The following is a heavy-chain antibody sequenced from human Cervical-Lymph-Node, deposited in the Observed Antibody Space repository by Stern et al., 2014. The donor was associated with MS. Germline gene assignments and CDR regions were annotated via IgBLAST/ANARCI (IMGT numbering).Heavy chain of an antibody. CDR1: GVSFNNHA. V-gene: IGHV1-69*01. D-gene: IGHD1-26*01. Sequence: QMQLVQSGGGVKQPGSSVRLSCMASGVSFNNHAVRWVRQAPGQGLEWMEGIIPICGAPDYAQKSQGRVTITADESTSTVYMEFSSLRSEDTAMYYCAKGRGSYWFFDLWGRGTLVIVSS. CDR3: AKGRGSYWFFDL. CDR2: IIPICGAP. J-gene: IGHJ2*01.